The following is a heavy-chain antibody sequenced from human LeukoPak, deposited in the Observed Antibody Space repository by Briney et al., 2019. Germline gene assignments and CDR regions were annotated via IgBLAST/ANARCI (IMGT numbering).Heavy chain of an antibody. V-gene: IGHV3-30-3*01. J-gene: IGHJ4*02. Sequence: GGSLRLSCAASGFTFSSYAMHWVRQAPGKGLEWVAVISYDGSNKYYADSVKGRFTISRDNSKNTLYLQMNSLRAEDTAVYYCARRAHRGHFDYWGQGTLVTVSS. CDR2: ISYDGSNK. CDR3: ARRAHRGHFDY. CDR1: GFTFSSYA.